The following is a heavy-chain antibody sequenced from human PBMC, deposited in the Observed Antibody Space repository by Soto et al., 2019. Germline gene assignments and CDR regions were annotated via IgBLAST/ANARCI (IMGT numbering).Heavy chain of an antibody. CDR3: ARQPTPPYLDAYDILTGYYLSGEAQQYYYYVIDV. D-gene: IGHD3-9*01. CDR1: GGTFSSYA. Sequence: GASVKVSCKASGGTFSSYAISWVRQAPGQGLEWMGGIIPIFGTANYAQKFQGRVTITADESTSTAYMELSSLRSEDTAVYYCARQPTPPYLDAYDILTGYYLSGEAQQYYYYVIDVWGQRTTVTVSS. J-gene: IGHJ6*02. CDR2: IIPIFGTA. V-gene: IGHV1-69*13.